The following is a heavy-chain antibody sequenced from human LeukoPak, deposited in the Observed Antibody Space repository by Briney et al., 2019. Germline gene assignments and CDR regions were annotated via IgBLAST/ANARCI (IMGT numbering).Heavy chain of an antibody. CDR2: IYYSGST. J-gene: IGHJ4*02. CDR3: ARHSTFNSRGFDY. Sequence: PSETLSLTCTVSGGSISSSSYYWGWIRQPPGKGLEWIGSIYYSGSTYYNPSLKSRVTISVDTSKNHFSLKLSSVTAADTAVYYCARHSTFNSRGFDYWGQGTLVTVSS. V-gene: IGHV4-39*01. CDR1: GGSISSSSYY. D-gene: IGHD3-16*01.